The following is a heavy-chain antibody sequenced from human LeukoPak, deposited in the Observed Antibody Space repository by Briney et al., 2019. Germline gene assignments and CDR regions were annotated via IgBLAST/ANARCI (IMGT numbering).Heavy chain of an antibody. CDR1: GFTFSSNA. Sequence: GGSLRLSCAASGFTFSSNAMTWVRQAPGKGLEWVSAISGSGGSTYYADSVKGRFTISRDNSKNTLYLQMNSLRAEDTAVYYCAKANVLLWFGEFIRDYYYYYMDVWGKGTTVTVSS. J-gene: IGHJ6*03. CDR2: ISGSGGST. D-gene: IGHD3-10*01. V-gene: IGHV3-23*01. CDR3: AKANVLLWFGEFIRDYYYYYMDV.